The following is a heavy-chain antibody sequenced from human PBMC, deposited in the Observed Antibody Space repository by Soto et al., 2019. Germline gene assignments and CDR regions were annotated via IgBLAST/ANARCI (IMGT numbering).Heavy chain of an antibody. CDR1: GFTFDDYT. CDR2: ISWDGGST. CDR3: AKDKLAVSLYYYGMDV. D-gene: IGHD3-3*02. J-gene: IGHJ6*02. V-gene: IGHV3-43*01. Sequence: GGSLRRSCADSGFTFDDYTMHWVRQAPGKGLEWVSLISWDGGSTYYADSVKGRFTISRDNSKNSLYLQMNSLRTEDTALYYCAKDKLAVSLYYYGMDVWGQGTTVTVSS.